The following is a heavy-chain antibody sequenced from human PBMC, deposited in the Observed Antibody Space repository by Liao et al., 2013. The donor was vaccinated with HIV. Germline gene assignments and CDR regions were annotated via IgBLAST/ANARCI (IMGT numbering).Heavy chain of an antibody. J-gene: IGHJ3*02. D-gene: IGHD1-20*01. CDR3: ARDAPSITRTGDALDI. CDR1: GGSIRGGDAY. CDR2: IFYTGST. Sequence: QVQLQESGPGLVRASQTLSLNCTVSGGSIRGGDAYWNWIRQSPGKGLEWIGSIFYTGSTSYNPTLRSRVSMSVDTSTNQFSLKLTSLTAADTAVYYCARDAPSITRTGDALDI. V-gene: IGHV4-30-4*01.